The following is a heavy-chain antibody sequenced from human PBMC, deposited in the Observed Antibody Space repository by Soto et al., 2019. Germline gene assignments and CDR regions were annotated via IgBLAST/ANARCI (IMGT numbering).Heavy chain of an antibody. CDR3: AKDLLLTTITTVGD. CDR1: GFIFSTYG. D-gene: IGHD4-17*01. J-gene: IGHJ4*02. Sequence: QVQLVESGGGVVQPGRSLRLSCAASGFIFSTYGMHWVRQAPGKGLEWLSVISYDGNNKYYADSVKGRFTISRDNSKNTLWLQMDSQRTEDTAVYYCAKDLLLTTITTVGDWGQGTLVTVSS. CDR2: ISYDGNNK. V-gene: IGHV3-30*18.